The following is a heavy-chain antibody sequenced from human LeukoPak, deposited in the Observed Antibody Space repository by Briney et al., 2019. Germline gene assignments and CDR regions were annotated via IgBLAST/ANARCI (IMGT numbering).Heavy chain of an antibody. V-gene: IGHV3-7*01. D-gene: IGHD3-22*01. CDR3: TKDLNDDSSG. CDR1: GFRFSDYW. J-gene: IGHJ4*02. Sequence: GGSLRLSCAASGFRFSDYWMTWVRQAPGKGLECVANIKTDGSGKYYPDSVKGRFTVSRDNAKNSLYLQMNNMRVEDTAIYYCTKDLNDDSSGWGQGTLCTVSS. CDR2: IKTDGSGK.